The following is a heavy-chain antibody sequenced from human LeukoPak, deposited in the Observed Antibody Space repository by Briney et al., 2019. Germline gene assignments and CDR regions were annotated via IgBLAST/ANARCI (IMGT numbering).Heavy chain of an antibody. J-gene: IGHJ4*02. D-gene: IGHD2-2*01. CDR1: GGSISSTNW. V-gene: IGHV4-4*02. Sequence: SETLSLTCAVSGGSISSTNWWSWVRQPPGKGVEGIGEIFPSGSTNYNPSLKRRLTISLDKSKNQFSLNMSSVTAADTAVYHCARVYCDSSSCYGYFDYWGQGTLVTVSS. CDR3: ARVYCDSSSCYGYFDY. CDR2: IFPSGST.